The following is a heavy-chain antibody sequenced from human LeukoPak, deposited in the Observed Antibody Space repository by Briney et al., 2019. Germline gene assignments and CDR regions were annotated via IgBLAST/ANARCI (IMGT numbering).Heavy chain of an antibody. J-gene: IGHJ4*02. CDR1: GITFSSYA. Sequence: GGSLRLSCAASGITFSSYAMSWVRQAPGKGLEWVSGISGSGARTYYADSVKGRFTISRDNSENRMYLQMNSLRAEDTAVYHCAKGGFGFGELKFDYWGQGTLVTVSS. CDR3: AKGGFGFGELKFDY. CDR2: ISGSGART. D-gene: IGHD3-10*01. V-gene: IGHV3-23*01.